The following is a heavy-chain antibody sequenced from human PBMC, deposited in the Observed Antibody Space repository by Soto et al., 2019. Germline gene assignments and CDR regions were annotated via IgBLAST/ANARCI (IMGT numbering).Heavy chain of an antibody. D-gene: IGHD6-19*01. V-gene: IGHV3-53*01. CDR1: GFTFSSNY. CDR3: GRLTGYSSGWRLAP. CDR2: IYSGGST. J-gene: IGHJ5*02. Sequence: GGSLRLSCAASGFTFSSNYMSWVRQAPGKGLEWVSVIYSGGSTYYADSVKEGLTISRDNTKNTLYLHMNTLRAEETAAYYCGRLTGYSSGWRLAPWGKGTLVTVS.